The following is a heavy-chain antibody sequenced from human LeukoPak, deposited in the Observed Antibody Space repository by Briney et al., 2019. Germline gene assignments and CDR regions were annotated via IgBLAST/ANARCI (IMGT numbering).Heavy chain of an antibody. CDR2: IYYSGST. CDR1: GGSMNSSSEF. CDR3: ARAESGYSHSMYV. D-gene: IGHD5-18*01. J-gene: IGHJ6*01. Sequence: PSETLTLICTVCGGSMNSSSEFWRWIRQPPGKGLEWIGIIYYSGSTYYNPSLKSRVTISVDTSKNQFSLKLSSVPAVDSSVYYCARAESGYSHSMYVLGQGSTVTVSS. V-gene: IGHV4-39*01.